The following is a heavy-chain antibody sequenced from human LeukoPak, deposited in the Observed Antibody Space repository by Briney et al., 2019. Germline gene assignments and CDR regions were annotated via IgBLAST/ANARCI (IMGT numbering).Heavy chain of an antibody. CDR1: GYTFTSYG. Sequence: ASVKVSCKASGYTFTSYGISWVRQAPGQVLEWMLWISTYTANTNYAQRLQGRVTMTTDTSTSTAYMELRSLRSDDTAVYYCARDGVRWELPSAFDIWGQGTMVTVSS. J-gene: IGHJ3*02. CDR2: ISTYTANT. CDR3: ARDGVRWELPSAFDI. D-gene: IGHD1-26*01. V-gene: IGHV1-18*01.